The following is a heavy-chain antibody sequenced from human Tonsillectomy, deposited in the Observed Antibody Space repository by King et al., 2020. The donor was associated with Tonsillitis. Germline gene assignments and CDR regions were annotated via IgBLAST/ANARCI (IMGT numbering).Heavy chain of an antibody. D-gene: IGHD2-2*01. CDR3: ARLSTGCYSDFDY. V-gene: IGHV5-51*01. J-gene: IGHJ4*02. CDR1: GYTFTSYW. Sequence: VQLVESGAEVKKPGESLKISCQGSGYTFTSYWIAWVRQMPGKGLELMGNIYAGDFDTKYHPSFQGQVTISADQSINTAYLQWSSLEPSYTAMYFCARLSTGCYSDFDYWGQGTLVTVSS. CDR2: IYAGDFDT.